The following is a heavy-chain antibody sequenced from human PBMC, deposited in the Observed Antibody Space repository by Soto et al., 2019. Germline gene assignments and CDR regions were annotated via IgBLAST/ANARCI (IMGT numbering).Heavy chain of an antibody. V-gene: IGHV3-30*18. Sequence: QVPLVESGGGMVQPGRSLRLSCAASGFTFSSYAMYWVRQAPGKGLEWVAFISYDGSDKYYADSVKGRFTISRDNSKNTLYLQMNSLRADDTAVYFCAKAGPYCSSTSCYALWGQGTLVTVSS. D-gene: IGHD2-2*01. CDR2: ISYDGSDK. J-gene: IGHJ1*01. CDR3: AKAGPYCSSTSCYAL. CDR1: GFTFSSYA.